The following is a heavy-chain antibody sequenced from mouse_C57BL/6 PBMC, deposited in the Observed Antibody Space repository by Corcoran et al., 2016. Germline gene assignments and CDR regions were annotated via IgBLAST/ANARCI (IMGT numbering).Heavy chain of an antibody. CDR2: INPYNGGT. CDR1: GYTFTDYY. CDR3: AREGGYAMDY. V-gene: IGHV1-19*01. Sequence: EVQLQQSGPVLVKPGASVKMSCKASGYTFTDYYMNWVKQSHGKSLEWIGVINPYNGGTSYNQKFEGKATLTVDKSSSTAYMELNSLTSEDSAVYYCAREGGYAMDYWGQGTSVTVSS. D-gene: IGHD1-1*02. J-gene: IGHJ4*01.